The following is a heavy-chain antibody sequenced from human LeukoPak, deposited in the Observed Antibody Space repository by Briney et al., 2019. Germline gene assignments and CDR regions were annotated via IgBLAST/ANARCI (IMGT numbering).Heavy chain of an antibody. D-gene: IGHD4-17*01. CDR1: GGSFSGYY. CDR3: ATNDYGDYWYFDL. CDR2: INHSGST. Sequence: SETLSLTCAVYGGSFSGYYWSWIRQPPGKGLEWIGEINHSGSTNYNPSLKSRVTISVDTSKNQFSLKLSSVTAADTAVYYCATNDYGDYWYFDLWGRGTLVTVSS. V-gene: IGHV4-34*01. J-gene: IGHJ2*01.